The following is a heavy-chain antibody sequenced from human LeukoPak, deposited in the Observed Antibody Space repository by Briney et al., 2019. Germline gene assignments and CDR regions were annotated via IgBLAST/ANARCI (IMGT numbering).Heavy chain of an antibody. CDR2: INSDGSST. V-gene: IGHV3-74*01. Sequence: GGSLRLSCAASGFTFSSYWMHWVRQAPGKGLVWDSHINSDGSSTTYANSVKGRFTISRDNAKNTLYLQMNSLRAEDTAVYYCARRAYSSSSPPFDYWGQGTLVTVSS. J-gene: IGHJ4*02. CDR1: GFTFSSYW. D-gene: IGHD6-6*01. CDR3: ARRAYSSSSPPFDY.